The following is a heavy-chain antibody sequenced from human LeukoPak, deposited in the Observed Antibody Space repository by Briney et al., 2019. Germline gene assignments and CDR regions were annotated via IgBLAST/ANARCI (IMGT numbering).Heavy chain of an antibody. D-gene: IGHD5-12*01. CDR1: GYTLTELC. Sequence: ASVKVSCKVSGYTLTELCMHWVRQAPGKGLEWMGGFDPEDGETIYAQKFQGRVTMTEDTSTDTAYMELSSLRSEDTAVYYCATDEPGYSCYDYCYWGQGTLVAVCS. CDR3: ATDEPGYSCYDYCY. CDR2: FDPEDGET. J-gene: IGHJ4*02. V-gene: IGHV1-24*01.